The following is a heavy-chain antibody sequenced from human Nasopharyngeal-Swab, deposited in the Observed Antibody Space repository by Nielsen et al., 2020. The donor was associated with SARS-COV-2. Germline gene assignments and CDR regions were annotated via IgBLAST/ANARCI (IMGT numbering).Heavy chain of an antibody. Sequence: ASVKVSCKVSGYTLTELSMHWVRQAPGKGLEWMGSFDPEDGETIYAQKFQGRVTMTEDTSTDTAYMELSSLRSEDTAVYYCATEPAMVRGGWFDPWGQGTLVTVSS. CDR3: ATEPAMVRGGWFDP. CDR1: GYTLTELS. CDR2: FDPEDGET. J-gene: IGHJ5*02. D-gene: IGHD3-10*01. V-gene: IGHV1-24*01.